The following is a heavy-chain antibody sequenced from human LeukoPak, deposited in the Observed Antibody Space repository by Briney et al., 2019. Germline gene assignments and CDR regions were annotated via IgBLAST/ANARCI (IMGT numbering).Heavy chain of an antibody. CDR3: ARATGDSSGYWGYKIYYFDY. J-gene: IGHJ4*02. CDR1: GGSISSGGYY. D-gene: IGHD3-22*01. CDR2: IYYTGST. Sequence: PSQTLSLTCTVSGGSISSGGYYWSWIRQHAGKGLEWIGYIYYTGSTYYNPSLKSRVTISVDTSKNQFSLKLSSVTAADTALYYCARATGDSSGYWGYKIYYFDYWGQGTLVTVSS. V-gene: IGHV4-31*03.